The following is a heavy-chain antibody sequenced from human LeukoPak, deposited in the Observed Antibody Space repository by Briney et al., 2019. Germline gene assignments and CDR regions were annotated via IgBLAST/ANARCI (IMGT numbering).Heavy chain of an antibody. CDR1: GYTFTGYY. V-gene: IGHV1-2*02. Sequence: ASVKVSCKASGYTFTGYYMHWVRQAPGQGLEWMGWINPNSGGTNYAQKFQGRVTMTRDTSISTAYMELSRLRSDDTAVYYCARDMPHPPRGVLYYYDSSHQDCWGQGTLVTVSS. D-gene: IGHD3-22*01. CDR3: ARDMPHPPRGVLYYYDSSHQDC. CDR2: INPNSGGT. J-gene: IGHJ4*02.